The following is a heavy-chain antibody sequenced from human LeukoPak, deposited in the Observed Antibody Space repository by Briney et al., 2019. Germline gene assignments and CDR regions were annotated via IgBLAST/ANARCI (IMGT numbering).Heavy chain of an antibody. Sequence: SETLSLTCAVYGGSFSGYYWSWIRQPPGKGLEWIGEINHSGSTNYNPSLKSRVTISVDTSKNQFSLKLSSVTAADTAVYYCARQEGRIGYCSSTSCYGGAFDIWGQGTMVTVSS. CDR1: GGSFSGYY. J-gene: IGHJ3*02. D-gene: IGHD2-2*01. CDR2: INHSGST. V-gene: IGHV4-34*01. CDR3: ARQEGRIGYCSSTSCYGGAFDI.